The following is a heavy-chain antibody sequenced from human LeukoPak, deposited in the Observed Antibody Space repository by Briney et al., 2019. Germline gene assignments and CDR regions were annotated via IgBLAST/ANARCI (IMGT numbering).Heavy chain of an antibody. V-gene: IGHV4-39*07. D-gene: IGHD3-22*01. CDR1: GGSISSSSYY. J-gene: IGHJ3*02. CDR2: IYYSGST. Sequence: HSETLSLTCTVSGGSISSSSYYWGWIRQPPGKGLEWIGGIYYSGSTYYNPSLKSRVTISVDTSKNQFSLKLSSVTAADTAVYYCARVSPNYYDTRGAFDIWGQGTMVTVSS. CDR3: ARVSPNYYDTRGAFDI.